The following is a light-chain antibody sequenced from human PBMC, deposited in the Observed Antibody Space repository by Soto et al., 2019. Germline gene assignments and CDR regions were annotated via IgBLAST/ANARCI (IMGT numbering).Light chain of an antibody. V-gene: IGLV2-14*01. Sequence: QSALTQPASVSGSPGQSITISCTGTASDVGGYNSVSWYQHHPGTAPKLLIYDVRYRPSGVSNCFSGSQSANTASLTISGLQTDDEAEYYCCSYTTSTTYVFGTGTKVTVL. CDR3: CSYTTSTTYV. J-gene: IGLJ1*01. CDR2: DVR. CDR1: ASDVGGYNS.